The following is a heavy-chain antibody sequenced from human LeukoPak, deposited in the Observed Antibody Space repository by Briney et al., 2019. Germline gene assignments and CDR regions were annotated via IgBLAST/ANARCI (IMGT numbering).Heavy chain of an antibody. D-gene: IGHD3-10*01. CDR2: IHTNTGVT. CDR3: ARDLEGDLGTITDY. J-gene: IGHJ4*02. Sequence: ASVRVSCKASGYIFTGYVMHWVRQAPGQGLEWMGWIHTNTGVTRDSQKFHGRVTLTRDTSISTAYLELSSLTSDDTAVYYCARDLEGDLGTITDYWGQGSLVSVS. V-gene: IGHV1-2*02. CDR1: GYIFTGYV.